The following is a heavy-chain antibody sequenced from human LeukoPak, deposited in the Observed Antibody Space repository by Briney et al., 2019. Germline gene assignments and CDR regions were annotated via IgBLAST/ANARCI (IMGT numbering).Heavy chain of an antibody. CDR2: ISGSGGST. Sequence: GGSLRLSCAASGFTVSNDYMTWVRQAPGEGLEWVSAISGSGGSTYYADSVKGRFTISRDNSRNTLYLQMNSLRAEDTAVYYCAKAQTGYSSGWYSHFDYWGQGTLVTVSS. V-gene: IGHV3-23*01. D-gene: IGHD6-19*01. CDR3: AKAQTGYSSGWYSHFDY. CDR1: GFTVSNDY. J-gene: IGHJ4*01.